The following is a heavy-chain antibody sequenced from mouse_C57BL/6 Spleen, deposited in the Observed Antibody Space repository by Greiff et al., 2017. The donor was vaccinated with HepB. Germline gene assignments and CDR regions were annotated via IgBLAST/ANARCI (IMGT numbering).Heavy chain of an antibody. CDR2: IDPEDGET. D-gene: IGHD2-5*01. J-gene: IGHJ1*03. CDR3: ARFLYYSKGWYFDV. Sequence: VHVKQSGAELVKPGASVKLSCTASGFNIKDYYMHWVKQRTEQGLEWIGRIDPEDGETKSAPKFQGKATITADTSSNTAYLQLSSLTSEDTAVYYCARFLYYSKGWYFDVWGTGTTVTVSS. CDR1: GFNIKDYY. V-gene: IGHV14-2*01.